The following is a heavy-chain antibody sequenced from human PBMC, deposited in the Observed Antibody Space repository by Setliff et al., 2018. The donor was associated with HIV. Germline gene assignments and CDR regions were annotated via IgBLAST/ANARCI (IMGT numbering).Heavy chain of an antibody. CDR3: ASPRSLLFWYDAFDI. V-gene: IGHV4-38-2*01. CDR1: GYSISDDYY. J-gene: IGHJ3*02. CDR2: IPHRGSA. Sequence: SETLSLTCAVSGYSISDDYYWGWIRQPQGKGPEWIGSIPHRGSAHFNPSLKSRVAMSVDTSENQFSRTLSSVTAADTAVYYCASPRSLLFWYDAFDIWGQGTMVTVSS. D-gene: IGHD3-3*01.